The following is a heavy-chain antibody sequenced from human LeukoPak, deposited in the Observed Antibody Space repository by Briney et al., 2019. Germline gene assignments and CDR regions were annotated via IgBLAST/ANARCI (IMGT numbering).Heavy chain of an antibody. J-gene: IGHJ2*01. D-gene: IGHD6-13*01. Sequence: SETLSLTCTVSGGSISSSVYYWGWIRKPPGKGLERIGTMYYSGRTYDGPSLKSRVTMSIDTSKKQFSLKLISVTAADRAVYFCARGPLHHPSSWPFWYFDLWGRGTLVTVSS. CDR2: MYYSGRT. CDR3: ARGPLHHPSSWPFWYFDL. CDR1: GGSISSSVYY. V-gene: IGHV4-39*07.